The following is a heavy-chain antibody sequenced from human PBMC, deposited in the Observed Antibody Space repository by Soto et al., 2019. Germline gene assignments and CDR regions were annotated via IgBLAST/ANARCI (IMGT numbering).Heavy chain of an antibody. CDR1: GYTFTSYG. D-gene: IGHD6-19*01. V-gene: IGHV1-18*01. J-gene: IGHJ5*02. CDR2: ISAYNGNT. CDR3: ARWISGWPPNNWFDP. Sequence: EAPVKVSCKASGYTFTSYGISWVRQAPGQGLEWMGWISAYNGNTNYAQKLQGRVTMTTDTSTSTAYMELRSLRSDDTAVYYCARWISGWPPNNWFDPWGQGTLVTVSS.